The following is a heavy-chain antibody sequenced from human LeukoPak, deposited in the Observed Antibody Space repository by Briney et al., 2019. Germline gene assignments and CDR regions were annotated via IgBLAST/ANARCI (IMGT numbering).Heavy chain of an antibody. J-gene: IGHJ5*02. D-gene: IGHD3-9*01. Sequence: SVNVSCKASGGTFSSYAISWVREAPGQGLEWMGGIIPIFGTANYAQKFQGRVTITADKSTSTAYMELSSLRSEDTAVYYCARGPLRYFDWLWAPNWFDPWGQGTLVTVSS. CDR3: ARGPLRYFDWLWAPNWFDP. CDR1: GGTFSSYA. V-gene: IGHV1-69*06. CDR2: IIPIFGTA.